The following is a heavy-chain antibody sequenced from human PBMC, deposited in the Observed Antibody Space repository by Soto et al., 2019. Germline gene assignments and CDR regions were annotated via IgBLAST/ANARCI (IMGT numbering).Heavy chain of an antibody. CDR1: GFTFSRYA. Sequence: QVQLVESGGGVVQPGRSLRLSCAASGFTFSRYAMHWVRQAPGKGLEWVAVISYDGSNKYYADSVKGRFTISRDNSKNTLDLQMNSLRTEDTAVYYCARPLWRDDYNWGYFDLWGRGTLVTVSS. CDR3: ARPLWRDDYNWGYFDL. CDR2: ISYDGSNK. D-gene: IGHD4-4*01. V-gene: IGHV3-30-3*01. J-gene: IGHJ2*01.